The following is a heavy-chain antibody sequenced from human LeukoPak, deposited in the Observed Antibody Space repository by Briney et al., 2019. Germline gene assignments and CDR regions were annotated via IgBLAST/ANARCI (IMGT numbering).Heavy chain of an antibody. CDR3: ARGSGTIFGVVTQLGYFDY. V-gene: IGHV4-34*01. CDR2: INHSGST. J-gene: IGHJ4*02. CDR1: GGSFSGYY. Sequence: SETLSLTCAVYGGSFSGYYWSWIRQPPGKGLEWIGEINHSGSTNYNPSLKSRVTISVDTSKNQFSLKLSSVTAADTAVYYCARGSGTIFGVVTQLGYFDYWGQGTLVTVSS. D-gene: IGHD3-3*01.